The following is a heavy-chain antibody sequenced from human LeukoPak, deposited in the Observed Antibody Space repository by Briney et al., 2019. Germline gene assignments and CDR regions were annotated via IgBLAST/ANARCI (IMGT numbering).Heavy chain of an antibody. CDR3: ARETHDFWSGYLNWFDP. J-gene: IGHJ5*02. D-gene: IGHD3-3*01. Sequence: ASVKVSCKASGYTLTSYGISWVRQAPGQGLEWMGWISAYNGNTNYAQKLQGRVTMTTDTSTSTAYMELRSLRSDDTAVYYCARETHDFWSGYLNWFDPWGQGTLVTVSS. CDR1: GYTLTSYG. V-gene: IGHV1-18*01. CDR2: ISAYNGNT.